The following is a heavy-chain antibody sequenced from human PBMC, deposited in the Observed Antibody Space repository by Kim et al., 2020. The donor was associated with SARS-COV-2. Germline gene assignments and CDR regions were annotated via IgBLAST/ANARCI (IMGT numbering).Heavy chain of an antibody. J-gene: IGHJ4*02. CDR2: IYYSGST. CDR1: GGSISSSSYY. V-gene: IGHV4-39*01. Sequence: SETLSLTCTVSGGSISSSSYYWGWIRQPPGKGLEWIGSIYYSGSTYYNPSLKSRVTISVDTSKNQFSLKLSSVTAADTAVYYCARHASSSYGGNSGLRIRPRELLDYWGQGTLVTVSS. CDR3: ARHASSSYGGNSGLRIRPRELLDY. D-gene: IGHD1-7*01.